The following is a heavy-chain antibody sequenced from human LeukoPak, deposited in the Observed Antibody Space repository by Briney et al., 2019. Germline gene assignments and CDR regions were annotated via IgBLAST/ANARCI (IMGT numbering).Heavy chain of an antibody. V-gene: IGHV3-73*01. CDR2: IRSKASSYAT. D-gene: IGHD1-26*01. CDR1: GFTFSGSA. CDR3: TIKVGATYYFDY. Sequence: GGSLRLSCAASGFTFSGSAMHWVRQASGKGLEWVGRIRSKASSYATAYAASVKGRFTISRDDSKNTAYLQMNSLKTEDTAVYYCTIKVGATYYFDYWGQGTLVTVSS. J-gene: IGHJ4*02.